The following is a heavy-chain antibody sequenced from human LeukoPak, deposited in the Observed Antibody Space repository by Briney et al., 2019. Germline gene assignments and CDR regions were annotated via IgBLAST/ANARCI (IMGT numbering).Heavy chain of an antibody. D-gene: IGHD4-17*01. Sequence: GASVKVSCKASGYTFTGYYMHWVRQAPGQGLEWMVWINPNTGVTNYAQKFQGRVTLTRDTSIITAYMELTRLRSDDTAMYYCARDRTTVTTGYYGMDVWGQGTTVTVSS. J-gene: IGHJ6*02. CDR2: INPNTGVT. CDR1: GYTFTGYY. CDR3: ARDRTTVTTGYYGMDV. V-gene: IGHV1-2*02.